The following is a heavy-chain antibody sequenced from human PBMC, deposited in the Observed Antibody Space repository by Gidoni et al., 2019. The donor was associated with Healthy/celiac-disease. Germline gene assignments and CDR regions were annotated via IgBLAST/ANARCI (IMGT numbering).Heavy chain of an antibody. CDR2: IYTSGST. Sequence: QVQLQESGPGLVKPSQTLSLTCTVSGGSISSGSYYWSWIRQPAGKGLGWIGRIYTSGSTNYNPSLKSRVTISVDTSKNQFSLKLSSVTAADTAVYYCAREDIVVARWAFDIWGQGTMVTVSS. CDR1: GGSISSGSYY. V-gene: IGHV4-61*02. J-gene: IGHJ3*02. CDR3: AREDIVVARWAFDI. D-gene: IGHD2-2*01.